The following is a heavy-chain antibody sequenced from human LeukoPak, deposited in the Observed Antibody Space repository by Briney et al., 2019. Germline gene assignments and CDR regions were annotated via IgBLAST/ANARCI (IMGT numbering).Heavy chain of an antibody. J-gene: IGHJ6*03. Sequence: LETLSLTCTVSGGSISSHYWSWIQQPPGKGLEWIGYIYYSGSTNYNPSLKSRVTISVDTSKNQFSLKLSSVTAADTAVYYCAREGYSGYDSYYYYYMDVWGKGTTVTVSS. D-gene: IGHD5-12*01. V-gene: IGHV4-59*11. CDR3: AREGYSGYDSYYYYYMDV. CDR1: GGSISSHY. CDR2: IYYSGST.